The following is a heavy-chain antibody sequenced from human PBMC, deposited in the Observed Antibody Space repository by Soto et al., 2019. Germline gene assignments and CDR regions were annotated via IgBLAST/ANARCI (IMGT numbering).Heavy chain of an antibody. J-gene: IGHJ5*01. Sequence: PSETLSLTCTVSGAFISGYYWSWIRQPAGKGLEWIGRIYTSGSTKYSPSLKSRATMSVDTSKKQFSLKLNSVTAADTAVYYCARESTVAGTDNWFDSWGQGTLVTAPQ. D-gene: IGHD6-13*01. CDR1: GAFISGYY. CDR2: IYTSGST. CDR3: ARESTVAGTDNWFDS. V-gene: IGHV4-4*07.